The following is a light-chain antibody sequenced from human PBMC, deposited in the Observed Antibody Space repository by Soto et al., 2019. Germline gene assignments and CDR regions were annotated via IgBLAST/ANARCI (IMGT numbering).Light chain of an antibody. CDR2: DAS. Sequence: DIQMTQSPSTLSASVGDRVTITCRASQSISSWLAWYQQKPGKAPKLLIYDASSLESGVPSRFSGSGSGTELTLTISSLQPDDFATYYCQQYNSYSPALTFGGGTKVEIK. V-gene: IGKV1-5*01. J-gene: IGKJ4*01. CDR3: QQYNSYSPALT. CDR1: QSISSW.